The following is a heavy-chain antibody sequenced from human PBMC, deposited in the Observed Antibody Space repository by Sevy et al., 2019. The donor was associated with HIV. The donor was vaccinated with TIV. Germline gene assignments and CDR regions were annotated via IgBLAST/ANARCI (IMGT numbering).Heavy chain of an antibody. CDR3: ARESSVLRFLEWLSEAGYDY. D-gene: IGHD3-3*01. Sequence: ASVKVSCKASGYTFTSYYMHWVRQAPGQGLEWMGIINPSGGSTSYAQKFQGRVTMTRDTSTRTVYMELSSLRSEDTAVYYCARESSVLRFLEWLSEAGYDYWGHGTLVTVSS. CDR1: GYTFTSYY. V-gene: IGHV1-46*01. CDR2: INPSGGST. J-gene: IGHJ4*01.